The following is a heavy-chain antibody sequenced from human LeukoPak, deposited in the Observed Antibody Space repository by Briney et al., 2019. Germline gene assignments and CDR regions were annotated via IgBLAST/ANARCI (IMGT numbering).Heavy chain of an antibody. CDR1: GGSFSGYY. J-gene: IGHJ4*02. CDR3: ARKGIAAAGKIN. D-gene: IGHD6-13*01. CDR2: IYYSGST. V-gene: IGHV4-34*01. Sequence: SETLSLTCAVYGGSFSGYYWGWIRQPPGKGLEWIGSIYYSGSTYYNPSLKSRVTISVDTSKNQFSLKLSSVTAADTAVYYCARKGIAAAGKINWGQGTLVTVSS.